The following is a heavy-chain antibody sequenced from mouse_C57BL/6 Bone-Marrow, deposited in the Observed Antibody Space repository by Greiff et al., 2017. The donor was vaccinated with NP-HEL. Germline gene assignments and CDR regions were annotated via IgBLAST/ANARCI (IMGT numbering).Heavy chain of an antibody. D-gene: IGHD1-1*01. CDR1: GYAFSSYW. CDR2: IYPGDGDT. CDR3: ARSYITTVVAGDYAMDY. J-gene: IGHJ4*01. Sequence: QVHVKQSGAELVKPGASVKISCKASGYAFSSYWMNWVKQRPGKGLEWIGQIYPGDGDTNYNGKFKGKATLTADKSSSTAYMQLSSLTSEDSAVYFCARSYITTVVAGDYAMDYWGQGTSVTVSS. V-gene: IGHV1-80*01.